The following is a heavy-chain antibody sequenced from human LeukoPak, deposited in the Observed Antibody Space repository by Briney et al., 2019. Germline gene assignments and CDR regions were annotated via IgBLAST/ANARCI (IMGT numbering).Heavy chain of an antibody. V-gene: IGHV3-23*01. Sequence: GGSLRLYCAASGFTFSSYAMSWVRQAPGKGLEWVSAISGSGGSKYYADSVKGRFTISRDNSKNTLYLQMNSLRAEDTAVCYCANWNWNESQFDYWGQGTLVTVSS. CDR3: ANWNWNESQFDY. D-gene: IGHD1-1*01. CDR2: ISGSGGSK. J-gene: IGHJ4*02. CDR1: GFTFSSYA.